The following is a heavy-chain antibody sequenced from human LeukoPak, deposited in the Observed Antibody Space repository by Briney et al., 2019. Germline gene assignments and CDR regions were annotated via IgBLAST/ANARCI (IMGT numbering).Heavy chain of an antibody. J-gene: IGHJ4*02. CDR1: GFRFSSFS. V-gene: IGHV3-48*04. CDR2: ITSTSSAT. D-gene: IGHD5-18*01. Sequence: AGGSLRLSCAASGFRFSSFSMGWVRQAQGKGLVWLSYITSTSSATYYADSRQGRFTISRDNAKNSLYLQINSRRADDTAVYYCARAIASYGDSAYGGKGTLVTVSS. CDR3: ARAIASYGDSAY.